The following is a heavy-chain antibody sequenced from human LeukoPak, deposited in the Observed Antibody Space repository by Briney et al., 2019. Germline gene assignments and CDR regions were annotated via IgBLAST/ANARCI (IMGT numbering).Heavy chain of an antibody. CDR2: IYYSGST. CDR1: GGSFSGYY. V-gene: IGHV4-59*08. J-gene: IGHJ5*02. Sequence: SETLFLTCAVYGGSFSGYYWSWIRQPPGKGLEWIGYIYYSGSTNYNPSLKSRVTISVDTSKNQFSLKLSSVTAADTAVYYCARLGLGIVKGFDPWGQGTLVTVSS. CDR3: ARLGLGIVKGFDP. D-gene: IGHD3-22*01.